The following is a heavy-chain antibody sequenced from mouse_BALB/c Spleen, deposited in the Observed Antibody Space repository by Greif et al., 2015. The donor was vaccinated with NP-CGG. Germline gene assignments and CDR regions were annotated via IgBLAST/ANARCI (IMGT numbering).Heavy chain of an antibody. J-gene: IGHJ4*01. Sequence: VQGVESGPELVKPGASVKISCKASGYTFTDYYINWVKQKPGQGLEWIGWIYPGSGNTKYNEKFKGKATLTVDTSSSTAYMQFSSLTSEDTAVYFCARRTGTEAMDYWGQGTSVTVSS. CDR3: ARRTGTEAMDY. V-gene: IGHV1-84*02. D-gene: IGHD4-1*01. CDR2: IYPGSGNT. CDR1: GYTFTDYY.